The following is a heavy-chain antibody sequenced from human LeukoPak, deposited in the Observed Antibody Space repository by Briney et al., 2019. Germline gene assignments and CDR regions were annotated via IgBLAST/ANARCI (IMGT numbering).Heavy chain of an antibody. J-gene: IGHJ2*01. CDR3: ARMRGYSLGYWYLDV. Sequence: ASVKVSCKPAGYTFTSHDINWVRQAAGHPLEGMGGMKPNSGYTGYAQKLKGRITLTRDPSISTAYMDPGSLRSDDPAVYYCARMRGYSLGYWYLDVWGRGTLVSVSS. V-gene: IGHV1-8*01. D-gene: IGHD5-18*01. CDR2: MKPNSGYT. CDR1: GYTFTSHD.